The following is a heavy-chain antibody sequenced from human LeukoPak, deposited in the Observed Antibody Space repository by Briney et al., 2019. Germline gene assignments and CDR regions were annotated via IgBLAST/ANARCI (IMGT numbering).Heavy chain of an antibody. D-gene: IGHD4-17*01. CDR1: GFTFSSYG. Sequence: GGSLRLSCAASGFTFSSYGMHWVRQAPGKGLEWVAVISYDGSNKYYADTVKGRFTISRDNSKNTLYLQMNSLRAGDTAVYYCAKDIGGTVTSDYWGQGTLVTVSS. CDR2: ISYDGSNK. CDR3: AKDIGGTVTSDY. J-gene: IGHJ4*02. V-gene: IGHV3-30*18.